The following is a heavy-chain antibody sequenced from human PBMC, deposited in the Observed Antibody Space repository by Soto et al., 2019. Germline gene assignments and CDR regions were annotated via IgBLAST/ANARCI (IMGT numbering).Heavy chain of an antibody. CDR2: ISSTGTTI. CDR1: GFTFSDYY. D-gene: IGHD3-22*01. J-gene: IGHJ4*02. CDR3: TRAFRGYRDY. Sequence: PGGSLRLSCVASGFTFSDYYMNWIRQAPGKGLEWISYISSTGTTIYYADSVKGRFTISRDNAKNSLYLQMNSLRAEDTALYYCTRAFRGYRDYWGQGSLVTVSS. V-gene: IGHV3-11*01.